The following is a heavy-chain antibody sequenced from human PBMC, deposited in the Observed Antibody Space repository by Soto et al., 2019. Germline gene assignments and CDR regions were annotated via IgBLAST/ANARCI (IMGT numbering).Heavy chain of an antibody. D-gene: IGHD6-13*01. CDR1: GYTFTSYY. CDR3: ARDAFSFGIAASSSNWFDP. V-gene: IGHV1-46*01. Sequence: ASVKVSCKASGYTFTSYYMHWVRQAPGQGLEWMGIINPSGGSTSYAQKFQGRVTMTRDTSTSTVYMELSSLRSEDTAVYYCARDAFSFGIAASSSNWFDPWGQGTLVTVSS. CDR2: INPSGGST. J-gene: IGHJ5*02.